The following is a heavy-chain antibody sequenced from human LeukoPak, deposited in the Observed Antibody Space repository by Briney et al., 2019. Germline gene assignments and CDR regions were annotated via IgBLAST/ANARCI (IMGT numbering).Heavy chain of an antibody. CDR2: ISYDGTNN. J-gene: IGHJ4*02. Sequence: PARSLRLSCAASGFTFATYDMHWVRQAPGKGLEWVAIISYDGTNNYYADSVKGRFTISRDNSKNALYLQMDSLRAEDTAVYHCAKDRSGSYGVRGYFDYWGQGNLVTVSS. D-gene: IGHD1-26*01. V-gene: IGHV3-30*18. CDR1: GFTFATYD. CDR3: AKDRSGSYGVRGYFDY.